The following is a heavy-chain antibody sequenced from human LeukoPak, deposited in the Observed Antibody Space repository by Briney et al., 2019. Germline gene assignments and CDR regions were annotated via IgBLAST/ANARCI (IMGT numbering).Heavy chain of an antibody. D-gene: IGHD2-15*01. CDR3: ARVDGSCSGGSCPSGNWFDP. CDR1: GGSFSGYY. Sequence: SSETLSLTCAVYGGSFSGYYWSWIRQPPGKGLEWIGEINHSGSTNYNPSLKSRVTISVDTSKNQFSLKLNSVTAADTAVYYCARVDGSCSGGSCPSGNWFDPWGQGTLVTVSS. V-gene: IGHV4-34*01. J-gene: IGHJ5*02. CDR2: INHSGST.